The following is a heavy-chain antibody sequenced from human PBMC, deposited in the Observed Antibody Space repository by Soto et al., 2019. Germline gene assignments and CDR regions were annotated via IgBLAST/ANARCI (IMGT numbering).Heavy chain of an antibody. D-gene: IGHD3-16*01. J-gene: IGHJ4*01. CDR3: ARGKNYALDY. CDR1: GVTFSDTSVA. Sequence: SQTLSLTCVISGVTFSDTSVAWNWIRQSPSRGLEWLGRTYYNSKWYNDYAVSVKGRITISPDTSKIQFSLQLSSVTPDDTAVYYCARGKNYALDYWGHGTLVTVSS. V-gene: IGHV6-1*01. CDR2: TYYNSKWYN.